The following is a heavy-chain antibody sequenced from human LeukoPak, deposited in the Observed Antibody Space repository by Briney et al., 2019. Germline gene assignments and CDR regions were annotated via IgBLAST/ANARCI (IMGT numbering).Heavy chain of an antibody. J-gene: IGHJ4*02. D-gene: IGHD2-2*01. V-gene: IGHV3-48*02. CDR3: AAYATGY. CDR2: ISSSTSII. Sequence: GGSLRLSCAASGFTFSGYSMNWVRQAPGKGLEWLSYISSSTSIIYYADSMKGRFTISRDNVKNSLYLQMNSLRDEDTAVYYCAAYATGYWGQGTQVTVSS. CDR1: GFTFSGYS.